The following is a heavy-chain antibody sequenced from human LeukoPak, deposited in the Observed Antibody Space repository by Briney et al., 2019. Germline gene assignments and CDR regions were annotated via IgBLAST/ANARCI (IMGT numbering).Heavy chain of an antibody. CDR1: GGTFSSYT. V-gene: IGHV1-69*02. D-gene: IGHD5-18*01. CDR3: ARGGYSYGYNPIRFDI. J-gene: IGHJ3*02. CDR2: IIPILGIA. Sequence: SVKVSCKASGGTFSSYTISWVRQAPGQGLEWMGRIIPILGIANYAQKFQGRVTITADKSTSTAYMELSSLRSEDTAVYYCARGGYSYGYNPIRFDIWGQGTLVTVSS.